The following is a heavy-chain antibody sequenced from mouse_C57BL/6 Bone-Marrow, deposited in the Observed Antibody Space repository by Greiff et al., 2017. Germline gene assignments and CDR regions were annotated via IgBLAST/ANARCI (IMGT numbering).Heavy chain of an antibody. D-gene: IGHD1-1*01. CDR3: ARSHYGSSVFDY. J-gene: IGHJ2*01. CDR1: GYAFTNYL. V-gene: IGHV1-54*01. Sequence: VQLQQSGAELVRPGTSVKVSCKASGYAFTNYLIEWVKQRPGQGLEWIGVINPGSGGTNYNEKFKGKATLTAEQSSSTAYMQLSSLTSEDSAVYCCARSHYGSSVFDYWGQGTTLTVSS. CDR2: INPGSGGT.